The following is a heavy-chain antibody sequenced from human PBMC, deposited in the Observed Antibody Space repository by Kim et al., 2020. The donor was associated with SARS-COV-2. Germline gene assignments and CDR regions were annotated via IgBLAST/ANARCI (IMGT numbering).Heavy chain of an antibody. CDR2: IDPSDSYT. V-gene: IGHV5-10-1*01. Sequence: GASLKISCKGSGYSFTSYWIPWVRQMPGKGLEWMGRIDPSDSYTNYSPSFEDHVTISADKSISTAYLQWSSLKASDTAMYYCARTTGGNLDAFDIWGQGTMVTVSS. D-gene: IGHD2-15*01. CDR1: GYSFTSYW. CDR3: ARTTGGNLDAFDI. J-gene: IGHJ3*02.